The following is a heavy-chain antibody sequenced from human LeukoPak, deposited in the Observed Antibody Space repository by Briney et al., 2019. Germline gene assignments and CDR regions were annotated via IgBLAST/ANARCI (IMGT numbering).Heavy chain of an antibody. CDR3: AKGFSVAGSFH. J-gene: IGHJ4*02. CDR1: GFTFSSYA. CDR2: ISSSGGST. Sequence: PGGSLRLSCAASGFTFSSYAMTWVRQPPGKGLEWVSTISSSGGSTYYADSVKGRFTISRDNSKNTLCLQMNGLRGEDTAVYYCAKGFSVAGSFHWGQGTLVTVSS. V-gene: IGHV3-23*01. D-gene: IGHD6-19*01.